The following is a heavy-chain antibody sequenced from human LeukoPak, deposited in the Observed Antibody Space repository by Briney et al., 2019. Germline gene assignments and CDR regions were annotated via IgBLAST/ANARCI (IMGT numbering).Heavy chain of an antibody. Sequence: ASVKVSCTASQYSFSDYAIHWVRQAPGQRLEWMGWIDAGNGRTKYSQSFQGRLTIIRDTSATTAYMELSGLTSEDTATYYCARGGYDFVYYYYGMDVWGQGTTVTVSS. CDR3: ARGGYDFVYYYYGMDV. CDR2: IDAGNGRT. V-gene: IGHV1-3*01. J-gene: IGHJ6*02. CDR1: QYSFSDYA. D-gene: IGHD3-3*01.